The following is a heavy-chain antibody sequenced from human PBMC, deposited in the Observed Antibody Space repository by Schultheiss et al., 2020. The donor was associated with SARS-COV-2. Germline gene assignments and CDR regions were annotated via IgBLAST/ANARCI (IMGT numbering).Heavy chain of an antibody. CDR1: GYTFTGYY. D-gene: IGHD6-13*01. V-gene: IGHV1-2*02. J-gene: IGHJ6*03. CDR2: INPNSGGT. Sequence: ASVKVSCKASGYTFTGYYMHWVRQAPGQGLEWMGWINPNSGGTNYAQKFQGRVTMTRDTSISTAYMELSRLRSDDTAVYYCASGIAAAGYYYYYYMDVWGKGTTVNVSS. CDR3: ASGIAAAGYYYYYYMDV.